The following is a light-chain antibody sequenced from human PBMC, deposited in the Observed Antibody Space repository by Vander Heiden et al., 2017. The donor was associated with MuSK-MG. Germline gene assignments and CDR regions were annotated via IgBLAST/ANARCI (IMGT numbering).Light chain of an antibody. J-gene: IGKJ3*01. Sequence: DVKMTQSPSSLSACVGDRVTITCRASQSISSYLNWYQQKPGKAPKLLIYAASSWQSGVPARFSGSGSGTDFTLTISSLQPEDFATYYCQQSDSTPGTFGRGTKVDIK. CDR1: QSISSY. CDR2: AAS. V-gene: IGKV1-39*01. CDR3: QQSDSTPGT.